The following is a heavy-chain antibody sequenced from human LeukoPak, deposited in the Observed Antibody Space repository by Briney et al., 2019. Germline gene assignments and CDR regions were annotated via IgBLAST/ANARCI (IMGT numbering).Heavy chain of an antibody. CDR3: ARRGLGRYCSSSSCYFDY. D-gene: IGHD2-2*01. Sequence: SETLSLTCTVSGGSISSSSYYWGWIRQPPGKGLEWIGSIYYSGSTYYNPSLTSRVTISVDTSKNQFSLKLSSVTAADTAVYYCARRGLGRYCSSSSCYFDYWGQETLVTVSS. V-gene: IGHV4-39*01. CDR1: GGSISSSSYY. J-gene: IGHJ4*02. CDR2: IYYSGST.